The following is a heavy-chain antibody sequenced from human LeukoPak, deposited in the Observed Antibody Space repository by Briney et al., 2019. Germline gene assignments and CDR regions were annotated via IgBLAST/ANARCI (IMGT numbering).Heavy chain of an antibody. Sequence: GSLRLSCAASGFTVSSNYMSWVRQAPGKGLEWIGRIYTSGSTNYNPSLKSRVTISVDTSKNQFSLKLSSVTAADTAVYYCARGPDRIVVVPAAPWSYYYYMDVWGKGTTVTVSS. D-gene: IGHD2-2*01. V-gene: IGHV4-4*08. CDR1: GFTVSSNY. CDR3: ARGPDRIVVVPAAPWSYYYYMDV. CDR2: IYTSGST. J-gene: IGHJ6*03.